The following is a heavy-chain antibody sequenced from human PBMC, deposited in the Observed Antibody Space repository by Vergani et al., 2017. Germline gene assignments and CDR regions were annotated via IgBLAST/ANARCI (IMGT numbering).Heavy chain of an antibody. D-gene: IGHD6-13*01. J-gene: IGHJ6*02. V-gene: IGHV3-11*04. CDR2: ISSSGSTI. CDR3: AREATGIAAAGPYYYYGMDV. Sequence: QVQLVESGGGLVKPGGSLRLSCAASGFTFSDYYMSWIRQAPGKGLEWVSYISSSGSTIYYADSVKGRFTISRDNAKNTLYLQMNSLRAEDTAVYYCAREATGIAAAGPYYYYGMDVWGQGTTVTVSS. CDR1: GFTFSDYY.